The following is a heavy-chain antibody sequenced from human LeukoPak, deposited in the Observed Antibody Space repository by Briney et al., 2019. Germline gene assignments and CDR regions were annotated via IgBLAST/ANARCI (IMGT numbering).Heavy chain of an antibody. J-gene: IGHJ3*02. D-gene: IGHD2-15*01. V-gene: IGHV3-30*04. CDR3: ARDGGDIVVVVAANRYGAFDI. Sequence: GGSLRLSCAASGFTFSSYAMHWVRQAPGKGLEWVAVISYDGSNKYYADSVKGRFTISRDNSKNTLYLQMNSLRAEDTAVYYCARDGGDIVVVVAANRYGAFDIWGQGTMVTVSS. CDR2: ISYDGSNK. CDR1: GFTFSSYA.